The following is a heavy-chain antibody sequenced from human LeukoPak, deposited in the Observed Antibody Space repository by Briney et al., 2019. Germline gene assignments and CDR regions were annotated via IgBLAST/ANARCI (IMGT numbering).Heavy chain of an antibody. CDR3: ARGSKNSDSSGYYYYYYMDV. V-gene: IGHV1-8*01. J-gene: IGHJ6*03. CDR1: GYTFTSYD. Sequence: ASVKVSCKASGYTFTSYDINWVRQATGQGLEWMGWMNPNSGNTGYAQKFQGRVTMTRNTSISTAYMELSSLRSEDTAVYYCARGSKNSDSSGYYYYYYMDVWGKGTTVTVSS. D-gene: IGHD3-22*01. CDR2: MNPNSGNT.